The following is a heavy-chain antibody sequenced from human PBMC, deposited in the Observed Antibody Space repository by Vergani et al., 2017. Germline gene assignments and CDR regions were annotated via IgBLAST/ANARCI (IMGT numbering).Heavy chain of an antibody. V-gene: IGHV3-33*08. D-gene: IGHD2-2*01. CDR1: GFTFSDYY. CDR3: ARDQRGYCSSTSCYRAYYYMDV. Sequence: QVQLVESGGGLVKPGGSLRLSCAASGFTFSDYYMSWIRQAPGKGLEWVAVIWYDGSNKYYADSVKGRFTISRDNSKNTLYLQMNSLRAEDTAVYYCARDQRGYCSSTSCYRAYYYMDVWGKGTTVTVSS. CDR2: IWYDGSNK. J-gene: IGHJ6*03.